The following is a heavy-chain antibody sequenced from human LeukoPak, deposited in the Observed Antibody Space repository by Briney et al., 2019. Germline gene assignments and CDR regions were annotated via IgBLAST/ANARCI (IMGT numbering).Heavy chain of an antibody. CDR2: IRYDGSNK. V-gene: IGHV3-30*02. CDR1: GFNLSRFG. CDR3: AKGITVTYSYYFDY. D-gene: IGHD4-17*01. Sequence: GSLRPFRATSGFNLSRFGMHLVRQAPSQGPEWVAFIRYDGSNKYYADSVKGRFTISRDNSKNTLYLQMNSLRAEDTAVYYCAKGITVTYSYYFDYWGQGTLVTVSS. J-gene: IGHJ4*02.